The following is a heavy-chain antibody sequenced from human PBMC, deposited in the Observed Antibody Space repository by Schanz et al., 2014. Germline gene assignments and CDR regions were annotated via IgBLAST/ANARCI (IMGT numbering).Heavy chain of an antibody. D-gene: IGHD6-13*01. V-gene: IGHV3-48*04. CDR2: ISSSGSVI. CDR1: EFIFNDYG. Sequence: EVQLVESGGGLVQPGGSLRLSCAASEFIFNDYGMNWVRQAPGKGLEWISFISSSGSVIYYADSVKGRFTISRDNARYSLYLEMNSLRAEDTAVYYCARGRARQLVHWFDPWGQGTLVTVSS. J-gene: IGHJ5*02. CDR3: ARGRARQLVHWFDP.